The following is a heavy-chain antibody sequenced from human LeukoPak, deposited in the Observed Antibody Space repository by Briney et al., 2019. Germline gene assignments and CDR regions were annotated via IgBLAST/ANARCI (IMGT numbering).Heavy chain of an antibody. CDR2: IYYSGST. Sequence: PSETLSLTCTVSGGSISSYYWSGIPQPPGKGLEWIGYIYYSGSTYYNPSLKSRVTISVDTSKNQFSLKLSSVTAADTAVYYCARLGSFRGVSWDQYWGEETLVTVSS. CDR3: ARLGSFRGVSWDQY. V-gene: IGHV4-59*08. J-gene: IGHJ4*02. CDR1: GGSISSYY. D-gene: IGHD3-10*01.